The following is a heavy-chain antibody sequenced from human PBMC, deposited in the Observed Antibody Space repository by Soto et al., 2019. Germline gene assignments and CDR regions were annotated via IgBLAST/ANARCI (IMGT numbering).Heavy chain of an antibody. J-gene: IGHJ3*02. Sequence: PSETLSLTCTVSGGSMTSYYWNWIRQTPGKGLEWIGNIYYSGSTNYNPSLKSRLTISVDTSKNHFSLKLSSVTAAGTAVYYCARHILYSALDIWGQGTVVTVSS. CDR2: IYYSGST. CDR3: ARHILYSALDI. V-gene: IGHV4-59*08. CDR1: GGSMTSYY. D-gene: IGHD2-21*01.